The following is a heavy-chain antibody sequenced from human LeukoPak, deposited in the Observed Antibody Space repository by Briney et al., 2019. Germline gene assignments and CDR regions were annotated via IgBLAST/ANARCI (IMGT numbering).Heavy chain of an antibody. Sequence: ASVKVSCKASGYTFTSYGISWVRQAPGQGLEWMGWISAYNGNTNYAQELQGRVTMTTGTSTSTAYMELRSLRSDDTAVYYCARADRGCSSTSCPRGYYYMDVWGKGTTVTVSS. CDR2: ISAYNGNT. J-gene: IGHJ6*03. CDR3: ARADRGCSSTSCPRGYYYMDV. CDR1: GYTFTSYG. D-gene: IGHD2-2*01. V-gene: IGHV1-18*01.